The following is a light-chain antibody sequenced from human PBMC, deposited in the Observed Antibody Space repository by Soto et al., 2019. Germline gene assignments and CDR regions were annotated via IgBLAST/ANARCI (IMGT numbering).Light chain of an antibody. Sequence: EIVMTQSPATLSVSPGERATLSCRASQSVSSNLAWYQQKPGQAPRLLIYVASTRATGIPARFSGSGSGTEFTLTISSLQSEDFEVYYCQQYNNWLITFGQGTRLEIK. CDR3: QQYNNWLIT. CDR1: QSVSSN. V-gene: IGKV3-15*01. J-gene: IGKJ5*01. CDR2: VAS.